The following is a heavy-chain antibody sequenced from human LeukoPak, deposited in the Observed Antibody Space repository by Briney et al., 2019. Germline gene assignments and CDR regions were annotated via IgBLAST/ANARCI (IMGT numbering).Heavy chain of an antibody. J-gene: IGHJ3*01. CDR3: ARVVAVVVTGIFDV. CDR2: ISSSGSTI. Sequence: GGSLRLSCAASGFTFSSYEMNWARQAPGKGLEWVSYISSSGSTIYYADSVKGRFTTSRDNAKNSLYLQMNSLRADDTAMYYCARVVAVVVTGIFDVWGQGTMVAVSS. D-gene: IGHD2-15*01. V-gene: IGHV3-48*03. CDR1: GFTFSSYE.